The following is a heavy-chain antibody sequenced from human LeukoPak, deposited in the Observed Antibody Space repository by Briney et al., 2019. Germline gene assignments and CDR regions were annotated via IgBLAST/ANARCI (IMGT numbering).Heavy chain of an antibody. CDR1: GFTFSRSG. Sequence: GGSLRLSCTASGFTFSRSGMHWVRQAPGKGLEWVPVMSFDGSNKFYTDSVKGRFTISRDNSKNTLYLQMNSLRVEDTAVYYCAKGMWVVRGVIGDAFDSWGQGTMVTVSS. CDR2: MSFDGSNK. D-gene: IGHD3-10*01. J-gene: IGHJ3*02. CDR3: AKGMWVVRGVIGDAFDS. V-gene: IGHV3-30*18.